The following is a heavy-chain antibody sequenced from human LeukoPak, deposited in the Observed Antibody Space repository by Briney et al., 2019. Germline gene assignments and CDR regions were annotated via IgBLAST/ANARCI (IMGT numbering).Heavy chain of an antibody. J-gene: IGHJ4*02. CDR1: GFTLSSYW. CDR3: ARGRYYFTIYYFDY. Sequence: GGSLRLSCAASGFTLSSYWMSWVRQAPGKGLEWVANIKQDGSEKYYVDSVKGRFTISRDNAKNSLYLQMNSLRAEDTAVYYCARGRYYFTIYYFDYWGQGTLVTVSS. CDR2: IKQDGSEK. V-gene: IGHV3-7*03. D-gene: IGHD1-26*01.